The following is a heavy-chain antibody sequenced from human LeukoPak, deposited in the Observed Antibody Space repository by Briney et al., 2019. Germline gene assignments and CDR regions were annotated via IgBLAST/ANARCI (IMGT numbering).Heavy chain of an antibody. CDR2: FTSSSRSI. J-gene: IGHJ4*02. V-gene: IGHV3-21*01. CDR3: ARENSGMAATDIIDY. CDR1: GFTFSSYS. D-gene: IGHD6-13*01. Sequence: GGSLRLSCAASGFTFSSYSMTWVRQAPGKGLEWVSSFTSSSRSIYYADSVKGRFTISRDNAKKSLYLQMNSLRADDTAIYYCARENSGMAATDIIDYRGQGTLVTVSS.